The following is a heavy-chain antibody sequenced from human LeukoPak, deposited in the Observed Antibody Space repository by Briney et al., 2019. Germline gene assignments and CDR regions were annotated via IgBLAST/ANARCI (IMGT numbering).Heavy chain of an antibody. CDR2: TRYDGSIK. CDR1: GFTFSSYG. J-gene: IGHJ4*02. V-gene: IGHV3-30*02. CDR3: AKDRLGYCSSTTCSLDY. D-gene: IGHD2-2*01. Sequence: GGSLRLSCAASGFTFSSYGMHWVRQAPGKGLEWVAFTRYDGSIKYYADSVKGRFAISRDNSKNTLYLQMNSLRAEDTAVYYCAKDRLGYCSSTTCSLDYWGQGTLVTVSS.